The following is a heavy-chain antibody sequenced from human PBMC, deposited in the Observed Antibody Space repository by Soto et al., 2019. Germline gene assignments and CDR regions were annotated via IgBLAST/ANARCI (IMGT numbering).Heavy chain of an antibody. Sequence: ASVKVSYKAPGYTFTSYGISWVRQAPGQGLEWMGWISAYNGNTNYAQKLQGRVTMTTDTSTSTAYMELRSLRSDDTAVYYCARELVVPAAMVPIDYYYYYYMDVWGKGTTVTVSS. CDR2: ISAYNGNT. J-gene: IGHJ6*03. D-gene: IGHD2-2*01. V-gene: IGHV1-18*01. CDR3: ARELVVPAAMVPIDYYYYYYMDV. CDR1: GYTFTSYG.